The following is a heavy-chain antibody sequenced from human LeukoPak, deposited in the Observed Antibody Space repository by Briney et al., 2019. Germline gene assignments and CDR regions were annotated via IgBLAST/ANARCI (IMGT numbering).Heavy chain of an antibody. CDR1: GFTFSNYG. CDR3: ASSRYDSSGYYGIIAY. D-gene: IGHD3-22*01. J-gene: IGHJ4*02. V-gene: IGHV3-23*01. CDR2: ISGSGGST. Sequence: WGSLRLSCAASGFTFSNYGMSWVRQVPGKGLEWVSGISGSGGSTYYADSVKGRFTISRDNAKNSLYLQMNSLRAEDTAVYYCASSRYDSSGYYGIIAYWGQGTLVTVSS.